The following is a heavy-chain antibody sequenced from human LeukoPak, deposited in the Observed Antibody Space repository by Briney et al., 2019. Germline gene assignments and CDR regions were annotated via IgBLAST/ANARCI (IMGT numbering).Heavy chain of an antibody. Sequence: GGSLRLSCAASGFTFSSYAMSRVRQAPGKGLEWVSAISGSGGSTYYADSVKGRFTISRDNSKNTLYLQMNSLRAEDTAVYYCATGYDFWSGYYQSPKFDYWGQGTLVTVSS. D-gene: IGHD3-3*01. J-gene: IGHJ4*02. V-gene: IGHV3-23*01. CDR2: ISGSGGST. CDR1: GFTFSSYA. CDR3: ATGYDFWSGYYQSPKFDY.